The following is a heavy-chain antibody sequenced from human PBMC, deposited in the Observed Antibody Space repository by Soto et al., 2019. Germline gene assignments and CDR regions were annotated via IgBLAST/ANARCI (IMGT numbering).Heavy chain of an antibody. CDR1: GYTFTGYY. CDR3: VTSRVSVAVAGETEYYFDY. J-gene: IGHJ4*02. V-gene: IGHV1-2*04. CDR2: VNPNSGGT. D-gene: IGHD6-19*01. Sequence: ASVKVSFKASGYTFTGYYIHWVRQAPGQGLEWMGWVNPNSGGTNYAQKFQGWVTMTRDTSISTAYMELSRLRSDDTAVYYCVTSRVSVAVAGETEYYFDYWGQGTLVTVS.